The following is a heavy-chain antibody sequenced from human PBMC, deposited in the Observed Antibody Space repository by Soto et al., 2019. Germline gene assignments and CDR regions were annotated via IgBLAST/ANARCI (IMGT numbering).Heavy chain of an antibody. Sequence: SGGSLRLSCAASGFTFDDYSMHWVRQVLGKGLEWVSGISWNGGNIVYADSVKGRFTISRDNAKNCLYLQMNSLRPEDTALYYCAKGRSMITVINFFDCWGQGTLVTVSS. J-gene: IGHJ4*02. V-gene: IGHV3-9*01. D-gene: IGHD3-22*01. CDR3: AKGRSMITVINFFDC. CDR2: ISWNGGNI. CDR1: GFTFDDYS.